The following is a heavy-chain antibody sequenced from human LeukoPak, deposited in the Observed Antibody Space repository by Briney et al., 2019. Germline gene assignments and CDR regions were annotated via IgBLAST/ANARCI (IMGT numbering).Heavy chain of an antibody. CDR2: MNPNSGNT. CDR3: ARVAGIAAAGGDAFDI. J-gene: IGHJ3*02. CDR1: GYTFTSYD. Sequence: ASVKVSCKASGYTFTSYDINWVRQAPGQGLEWMGWMNPNSGNTGYAQKFQGRVTITRNTSISTAYMELSSLRSEDTAVYYCARVAGIAAAGGDAFDIWGQGTLVTVSS. V-gene: IGHV1-8*03. D-gene: IGHD6-13*01.